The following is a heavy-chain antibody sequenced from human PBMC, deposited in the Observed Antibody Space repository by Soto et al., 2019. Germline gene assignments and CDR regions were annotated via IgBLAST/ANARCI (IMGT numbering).Heavy chain of an antibody. V-gene: IGHV4-61*01. CDR1: GGSVSSGSYY. CDR2: IYYSGST. J-gene: IGHJ4*02. Sequence: QVQLQESGPGLVKPSETLSLTCTVSGGSVSSGSYYWSWIRQPPGKGLEWIGYIYYSGSTNYNPSLKGRVTRSVDTSQNQFSLKLSSVTAADTAVYSCARIARGCSGGTCYFNFDYWGQGTLVTVSS. CDR3: ARIARGCSGGTCYFNFDY. D-gene: IGHD2-15*01.